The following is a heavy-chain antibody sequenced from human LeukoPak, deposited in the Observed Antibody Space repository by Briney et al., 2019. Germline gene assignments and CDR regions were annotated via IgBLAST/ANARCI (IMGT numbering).Heavy chain of an antibody. V-gene: IGHV4-59*08. Sequence: PSETLSLTCSISDGSISSYYWNWIRQSPGKGLEWIGHIHYSGSTHYNPSLQSRVTISVDTSQNHFSLKLASVTAADTASYYCAGHWGVGLYYFDSWGQGSLVTVSS. CDR2: IHYSGST. CDR3: AGHWGVGLYYFDS. CDR1: DGSISSYY. J-gene: IGHJ4*02. D-gene: IGHD3-16*01.